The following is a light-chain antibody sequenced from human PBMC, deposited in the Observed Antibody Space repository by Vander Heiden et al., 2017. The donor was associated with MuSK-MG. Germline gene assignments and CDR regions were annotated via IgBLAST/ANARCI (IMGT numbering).Light chain of an antibody. CDR1: QSVGRN. Sequence: EIVMTQSPDTLSVSPGERATLSCRASQSVGRNLAWYQQSPGQAPRLLIYGASRRASGIPARFSGSGYGTEFTLTINSRQSEDFAVYYCQQYKNWPMCCFGQGTKLEIK. V-gene: IGKV3-15*01. CDR2: GAS. CDR3: QQYKNWPMCC. J-gene: IGKJ2*04.